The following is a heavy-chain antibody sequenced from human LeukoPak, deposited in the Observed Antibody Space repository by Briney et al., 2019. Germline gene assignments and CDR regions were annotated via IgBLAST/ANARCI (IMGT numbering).Heavy chain of an antibody. CDR1: GGSFSGYY. CDR3: AITYGYYYYYYYGMDV. D-gene: IGHD3-22*01. V-gene: IGHV4-34*01. J-gene: IGHJ6*02. CDR2: INHSGST. Sequence: PSETLSLTCAVYGGSFSGYYWNWIRQPPGKGLEWIGEINHSGSTNYNPSLKSRVTISVDTSKNQFSLKLSSVTAADTAVYYCAITYGYYYYYYYGMDVWGQGTTVTVSS.